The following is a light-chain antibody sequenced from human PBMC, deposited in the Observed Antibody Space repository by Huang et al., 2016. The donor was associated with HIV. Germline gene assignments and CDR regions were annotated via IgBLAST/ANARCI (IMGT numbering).Light chain of an antibody. CDR2: WAS. CDR1: QSVYASSTSKDY. J-gene: IGKJ1*01. Sequence: DIIMSQSPESLTVSLGERATLNCRSSQSVYASSTSKDYMAWFQLKPGQPPKLLLFWASSREVGVPDRFSGSGSGTHFNLTIANLQPEDAAIYYCQQYYSLPQTFGQGTRV. V-gene: IGKV4-1*01. CDR3: QQYYSLPQT.